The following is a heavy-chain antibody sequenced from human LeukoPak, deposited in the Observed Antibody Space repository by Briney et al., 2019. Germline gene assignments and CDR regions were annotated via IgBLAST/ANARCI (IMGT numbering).Heavy chain of an antibody. Sequence: GGSLRLSCAASGFTFSYYSMNWVRQAPGKGLEWISYIGSGSSTIYYADSVKGRFTVSRDDAKNSLFLQMNSLRAADTAIYYCAPTKEYSGLFDPWGQGTLVTVSS. CDR3: APTKEYSGLFDP. D-gene: IGHD5-12*01. J-gene: IGHJ5*02. CDR1: GFTFSYYS. V-gene: IGHV3-48*01. CDR2: IGSGSSTI.